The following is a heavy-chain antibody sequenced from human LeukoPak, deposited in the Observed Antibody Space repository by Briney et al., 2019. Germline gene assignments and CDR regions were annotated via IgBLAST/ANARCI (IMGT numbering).Heavy chain of an antibody. J-gene: IGHJ4*02. CDR2: ISYDGSNK. CDR3: AKDYCGGDCYWKDY. V-gene: IGHV3-30*18. D-gene: IGHD2-21*02. Sequence: QAGGSLRLSCAASGFTFSSYGMHWVRQAPGKGLEWVTVISYDGSNKYYADSVKGRFTISRDNSKNTLYLQMNSLRAEDTAVYYCAKDYCGGDCYWKDYWGQGTLVTVSS. CDR1: GFTFSSYG.